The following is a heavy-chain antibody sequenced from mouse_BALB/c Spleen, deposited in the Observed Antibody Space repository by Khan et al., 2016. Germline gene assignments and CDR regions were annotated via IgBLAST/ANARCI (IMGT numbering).Heavy chain of an antibody. V-gene: IGHV1-9*01. CDR1: GYTFSNYW. Sequence: QVQLQQPGAELMKPGASVKISCKATGYTFSNYWIEWVKQRPGHGLEWIGDILPGSGYSNSNENFKGKATFTADASSNTAYMQLISRTSGDSAVYFCARAWYSMDYWGQGTSVTVSS. CDR2: ILPGSGYS. J-gene: IGHJ4*01. CDR3: ARAWYSMDY.